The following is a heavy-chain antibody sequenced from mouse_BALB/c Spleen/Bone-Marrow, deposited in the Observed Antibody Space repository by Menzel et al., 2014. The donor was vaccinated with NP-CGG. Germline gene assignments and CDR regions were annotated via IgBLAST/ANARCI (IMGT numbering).Heavy chain of an antibody. CDR2: IIPSSGYT. V-gene: IGHV1-4*01. J-gene: IGHJ4*01. Sequence: VQLQQSGAELARPGASVKLSCKASGYTLTTYTIHWMKQRPGQGLEWIGYIIPSSGYTNYNQKFKDKAALTADKSSSTTYMQLNGLTPEDSAVYYCAIRYCAIDYWGQGTSVTVSS. D-gene: IGHD1-1*01. CDR1: GYTLTTYT. CDR3: AIRYCAIDY.